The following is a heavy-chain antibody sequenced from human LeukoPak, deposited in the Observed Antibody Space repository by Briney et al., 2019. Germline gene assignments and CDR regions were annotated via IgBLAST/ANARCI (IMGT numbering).Heavy chain of an antibody. Sequence: PSGTLSLTCAVSGGSISSSNWWSWVRQPPGKGLEWIGEIYHSGSTNYNPSLKSRVTISVDKSKNQFSLKLSSVTAADTAVYYCASYGSGRYNWFDPWGQGTLVTVSS. CDR2: IYHSGST. J-gene: IGHJ5*02. CDR1: GGSISSSNW. D-gene: IGHD3-10*01. CDR3: ASYGSGRYNWFDP. V-gene: IGHV4-4*02.